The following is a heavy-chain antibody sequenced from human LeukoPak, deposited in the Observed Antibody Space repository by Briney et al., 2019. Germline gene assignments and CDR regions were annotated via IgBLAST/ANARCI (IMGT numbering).Heavy chain of an antibody. CDR2: IYYSGTT. D-gene: IGHD6-19*01. V-gene: IGHV4-59*12. CDR3: AREGIAVEGIDY. J-gene: IGHJ4*02. Sequence: SETLSLTCTVSGDSINSYYWSWIRQPPGKGLEWIGSIYYSGTTNYIPSFRSRVTIPVDRSKNQFYLKLTSVTPADTAVYFCAREGIAVEGIDYWGQGILVTVPP. CDR1: GDSINSYY.